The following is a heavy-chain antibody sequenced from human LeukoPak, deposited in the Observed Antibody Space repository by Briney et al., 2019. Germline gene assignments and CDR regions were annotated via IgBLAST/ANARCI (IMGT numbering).Heavy chain of an antibody. CDR1: GYTLTGYY. J-gene: IGHJ4*02. CDR3: ARAWWGRYFDY. CDR2: INPNSGGT. Sequence: ASVKVSCKASGYTLTGYYMHWVRQAPGQGLEWMGRINPNSGGTNYAQKFQGRVTMTRDTSISTAYMELSRLRSDDAAVYYCARAWWGRYFDYWGQGTLVTVSS. V-gene: IGHV1-2*06. D-gene: IGHD2-15*01.